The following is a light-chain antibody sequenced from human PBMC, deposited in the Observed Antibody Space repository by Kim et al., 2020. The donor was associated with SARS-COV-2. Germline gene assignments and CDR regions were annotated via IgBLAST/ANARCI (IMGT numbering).Light chain of an antibody. V-gene: IGKV3-11*01. CDR2: DVS. Sequence: SPGECPPLPSRAGQSIVTFLASYQPKPGQAPPLLFYDVSHSATGIPARFSGSGSGTDFTLSISALEPEDFAVYYCQHRASWPLTFGGGTKLEI. CDR1: QSIVTF. J-gene: IGKJ4*01. CDR3: QHRASWPLT.